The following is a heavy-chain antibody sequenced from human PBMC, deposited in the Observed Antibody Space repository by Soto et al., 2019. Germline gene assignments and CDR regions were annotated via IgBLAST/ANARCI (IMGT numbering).Heavy chain of an antibody. CDR3: AKGGRYCSSTSCYAGLKYYYYGMDV. CDR1: GFTFSSYA. V-gene: IGHV3-23*01. D-gene: IGHD2-2*01. CDR2: ISGSGGST. Sequence: GGSLRLSCAASGFTFSSYAMSWVRQAPGKGLEWVSAISGSGGSTYYADSVKGRFTISRDNSKNTLYLQMNSLRAEDTAVYYCAKGGRYCSSTSCYAGLKYYYYGMDVWGQGTTVTVSS. J-gene: IGHJ6*02.